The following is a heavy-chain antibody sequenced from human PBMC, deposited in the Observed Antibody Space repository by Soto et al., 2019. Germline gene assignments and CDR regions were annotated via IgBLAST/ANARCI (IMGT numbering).Heavy chain of an antibody. V-gene: IGHV4-34*01. Sequence: TLSLTCAVYGGSFRGYYWSWSRQPPGKGLEWIGEINHSGSTNYTPSLKSRVTISVDTSKNQFPLKLSSVTAADTAVYYCARGGIAVAGTGPYFDYWGQGTLVTVSS. CDR3: ARGGIAVAGTGPYFDY. CDR1: GGSFRGYY. J-gene: IGHJ4*02. D-gene: IGHD6-19*01. CDR2: INHSGST.